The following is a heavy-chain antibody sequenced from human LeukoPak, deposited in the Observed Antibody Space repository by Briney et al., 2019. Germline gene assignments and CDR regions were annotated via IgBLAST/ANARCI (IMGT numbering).Heavy chain of an antibody. D-gene: IGHD2-2*01. Sequence: ASVKVSCKASGYTFTGYFMHWVRQAPGQGLEWMGWINPNSGGTNYAQKFQGRVTMTRDTSISTAYMELSRLRSDDTAVYYRARGCSSTSCPGAFDYWGQGTLVTVSS. CDR3: ARGCSSTSCPGAFDY. CDR2: INPNSGGT. CDR1: GYTFTGYF. J-gene: IGHJ4*02. V-gene: IGHV1-2*02.